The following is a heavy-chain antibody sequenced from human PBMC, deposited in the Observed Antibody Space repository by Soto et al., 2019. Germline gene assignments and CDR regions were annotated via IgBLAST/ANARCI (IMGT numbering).Heavy chain of an antibody. D-gene: IGHD2-15*01. Sequence: SETLSLTXTVSGGSISSYYWSWIRQPPGKGLEWIGYIYYSGSTNYNPSLKSRVTISVDTSKNQFSLKLSSVTAADTAVYYCARGGCSGGSCYFAPNYWGQGTLVTVSS. CDR2: IYYSGST. V-gene: IGHV4-59*01. CDR3: ARGGCSGGSCYFAPNY. CDR1: GGSISSYY. J-gene: IGHJ4*02.